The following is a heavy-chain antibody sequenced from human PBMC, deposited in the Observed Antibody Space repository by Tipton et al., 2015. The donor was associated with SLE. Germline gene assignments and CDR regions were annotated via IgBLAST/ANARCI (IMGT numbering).Heavy chain of an antibody. CDR2: LSTGGSVT. D-gene: IGHD6-19*01. CDR1: GFTFHNYW. Sequence: GSLRLSCAASGFTFHNYWMHWVRQAPGKGLVWVSRLSTGGSVTTYADSVKGRLTIPRDNAKNTLYLQMRSLRVEDTGIYYCARAPTISVAGTTDPFGMDVWGPGTRVTVSS. J-gene: IGHJ6*02. CDR3: ARAPTISVAGTTDPFGMDV. V-gene: IGHV3-74*01.